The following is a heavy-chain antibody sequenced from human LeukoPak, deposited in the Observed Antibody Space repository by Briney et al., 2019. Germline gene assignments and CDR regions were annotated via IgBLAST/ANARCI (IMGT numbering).Heavy chain of an antibody. V-gene: IGHV3-30*02. J-gene: IGHJ6*02. CDR1: GFTFSSYG. CDR2: IRYDGSNK. CDR3: AKASPYGSGSYYGMDV. Sequence: GGSLRLSCAASGFTFSSYGMHWVRQAPGKGLEGVAFIRYDGSNKYYADSVKGRFTISRDNSKNTLYLQMNSLRDEDTAVYYCAKASPYGSGSYYGMDVWGQGTTVTVSS. D-gene: IGHD3-10*01.